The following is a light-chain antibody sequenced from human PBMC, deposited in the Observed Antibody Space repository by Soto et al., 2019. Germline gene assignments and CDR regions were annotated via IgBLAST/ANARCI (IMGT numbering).Light chain of an antibody. Sequence: DVVMTQSPLSLSVTPGQPASISCKSSQSLLHSDGKTSLYWYLQRPGQPPHLLIYEVSKRFSGVPERFSGSGSGTDFTLKISRVEADDVGVYYCTQSIQVLGQGTKLEI. CDR2: EVS. V-gene: IGKV2D-29*01. CDR1: QSLLHSDGKTS. CDR3: TQSIQV. J-gene: IGKJ2*01.